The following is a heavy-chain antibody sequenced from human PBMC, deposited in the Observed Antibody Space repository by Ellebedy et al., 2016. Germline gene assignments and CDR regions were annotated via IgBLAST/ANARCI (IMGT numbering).Heavy chain of an antibody. J-gene: IGHJ4*02. Sequence: GESLKISCSASGFTFSNNAMHWVRQAPGKGLEYVSAISSNGGSTYYADSVKGRFTMSRDNSKNTLYLQMSSLRAEDTAMYYCVKELMWIYGDYWGQGILVTVSS. V-gene: IGHV3-64D*06. CDR1: GFTFSNNA. D-gene: IGHD5-12*01. CDR2: ISSNGGST. CDR3: VKELMWIYGDY.